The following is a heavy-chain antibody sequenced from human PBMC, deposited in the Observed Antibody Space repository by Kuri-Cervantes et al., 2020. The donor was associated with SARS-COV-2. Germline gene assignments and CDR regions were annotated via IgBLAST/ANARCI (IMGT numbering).Heavy chain of an antibody. D-gene: IGHD3-3*01. J-gene: IGHJ4*02. V-gene: IGHV4-39*01. CDR3: ARLVPYYDLWSGSYYFDY. CDR1: GGSISSSSYY. Sequence: SETLSLTCTVSGGSISSSSYYWGWIRQPPGKGLEWIGSIYYSGSTYYNPSLKRRVTISVDTSKNQFPLTLSSVTAADTAVYYCARLVPYYDLWSGSYYFDYWGQGTLVTVSS. CDR2: IYYSGST.